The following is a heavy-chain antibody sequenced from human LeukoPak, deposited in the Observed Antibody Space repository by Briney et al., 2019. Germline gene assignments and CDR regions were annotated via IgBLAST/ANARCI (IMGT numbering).Heavy chain of an antibody. CDR2: FDPEDGET. CDR3: ATGGGSYYVFDY. J-gene: IGHJ4*02. V-gene: IGHV1-24*01. CDR1: GYTLTELS. Sequence: GASVKVSCKCSGYTLTELSMHLVGQGPGNGLEWIGGFDPEDGETIYAQKFQGRVTMTEDTSTDTAYMELSSLRSEDTAVYYCATGGGSYYVFDYWGQGTLVTVSS. D-gene: IGHD1-26*01.